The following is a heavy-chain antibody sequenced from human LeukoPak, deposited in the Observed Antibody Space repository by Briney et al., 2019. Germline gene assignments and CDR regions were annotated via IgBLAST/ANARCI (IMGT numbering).Heavy chain of an antibody. Sequence: GRSLRLSCAASGFTFSSYGMHWVRQAPGKGLEWVAAISYDGSNKYYADSVKGRFTISRDNSKNTLYLQMNSLRAEDTAVYYCAKDSIAVAGTYFDYWGQGTLVTVSS. V-gene: IGHV3-30*18. CDR1: GFTFSSYG. D-gene: IGHD6-19*01. CDR2: ISYDGSNK. CDR3: AKDSIAVAGTYFDY. J-gene: IGHJ4*02.